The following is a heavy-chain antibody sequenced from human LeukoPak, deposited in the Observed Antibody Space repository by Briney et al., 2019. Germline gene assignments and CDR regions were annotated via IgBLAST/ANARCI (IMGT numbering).Heavy chain of an antibody. CDR3: AKLETGIAAADFDY. CDR2: IKQDGGEK. V-gene: IGHV3-7*03. J-gene: IGHJ4*02. CDR1: GFTFSNYW. D-gene: IGHD6-13*01. Sequence: GGSLRLSCEASGFTFSNYWMSWVHQAPGKGLEWVANIKQDGGEKYYVDSVKGRFTISRDNSKNTLYLQMNSLRAEDTAVYYCAKLETGIAAADFDYWGQGTLVTVSS.